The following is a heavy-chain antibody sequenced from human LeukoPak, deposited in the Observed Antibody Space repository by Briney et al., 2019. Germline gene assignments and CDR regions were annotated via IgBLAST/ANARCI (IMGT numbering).Heavy chain of an antibody. CDR3: ASQKWELPYYFDY. J-gene: IGHJ4*02. CDR1: GGSISSGDYY. V-gene: IGHV4-30-4*08. Sequence: PSQTLSLTCTVSGGSISSGDYYWSWIRQPPGKGLEWIGYIYYSGSTYYNPSLKRRVTISVDTSKNQFSLKLSSVTAADTAVYYCASQKWELPYYFDYWGQGTLVTVSS. D-gene: IGHD1-26*01. CDR2: IYYSGST.